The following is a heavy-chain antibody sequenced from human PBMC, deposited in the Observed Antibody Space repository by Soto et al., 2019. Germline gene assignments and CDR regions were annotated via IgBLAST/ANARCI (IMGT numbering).Heavy chain of an antibody. J-gene: IGHJ4*02. V-gene: IGHV4-59*08. D-gene: IGHD2-21*02. CDR2: LYSSGST. Sequence: QVQLQESGPGLVKPSETLSLTCTVFGGSISNYYWSWIRQPPGKGLEWIGYLYSSGSTKYNPSLNSRVTISEDTSKNHITLKLTSVTAADTAVYYCARSYGGDWANDYWGQGTLVTVSS. CDR1: GGSISNYY. CDR3: ARSYGGDWANDY.